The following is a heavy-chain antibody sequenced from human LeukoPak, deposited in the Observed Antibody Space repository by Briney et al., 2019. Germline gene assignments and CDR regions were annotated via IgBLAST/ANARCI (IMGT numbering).Heavy chain of an antibody. Sequence: GASVNVSCKASGYTFTSYDINWVRQATGQGLEWMGWMNPNSGNTGYAQKFQGRVTITRNTSISTAYMELSSLRSEDTAVYYCARGEYDILTGYIFDYWGQGTLVTVSS. J-gene: IGHJ4*02. D-gene: IGHD3-9*01. V-gene: IGHV1-8*01. CDR2: MNPNSGNT. CDR1: GYTFTSYD. CDR3: ARGEYDILTGYIFDY.